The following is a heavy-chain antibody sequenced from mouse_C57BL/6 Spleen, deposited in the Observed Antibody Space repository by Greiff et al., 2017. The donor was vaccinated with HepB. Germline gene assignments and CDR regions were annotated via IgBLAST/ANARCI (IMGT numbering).Heavy chain of an antibody. CDR2: IWRGGST. V-gene: IGHV2-5*01. D-gene: IGHD2-4*01. J-gene: IGHJ4*01. Sequence: QVQLQQSGPGLVQPSQSLSITCTVSGFSLTSYGVHWVRQSPGKGLEWLGVIWRGGSTDYNAAFMSRLSITKDNSKSQVFFKMNSLQADDTAIYYCAKGEYYDYEEGYAMDYWGQGTSVTVSS. CDR3: AKGEYYDYEEGYAMDY. CDR1: GFSLTSYG.